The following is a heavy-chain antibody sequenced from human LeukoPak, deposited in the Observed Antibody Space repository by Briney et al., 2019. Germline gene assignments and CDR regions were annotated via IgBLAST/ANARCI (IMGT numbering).Heavy chain of an antibody. CDR2: INPNSGGT. V-gene: IGHV1-2*02. CDR1: KYTFTDYY. J-gene: IGHJ6*03. Sequence: ASVKVSCKASKYTFTDYYIHWVRQAPGQGLEWMGWINPNSGGTNYAQKFQGRVTMTRDTSISTAYMELSRLRSDDTAVYYCARGSSGSSWYRTYYYYYMDVWGKGTTVTVSS. D-gene: IGHD6-13*01. CDR3: ARGSSGSSWYRTYYYYYMDV.